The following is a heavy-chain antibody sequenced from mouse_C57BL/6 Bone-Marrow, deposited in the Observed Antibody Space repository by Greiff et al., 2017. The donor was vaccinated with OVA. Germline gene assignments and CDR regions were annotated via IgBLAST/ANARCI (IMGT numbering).Heavy chain of an antibody. J-gene: IGHJ2*01. Sequence: VQLQQSGAELVRPGASVTLSCKASGYTFTDYVMHWVKQTPVHGLEWIGAIDPETGGTAYNQKFKGKAILTADKSSSTAYMELRSLTSEDSAVYYCTRWATTVVIDYWGQGTTLTVSS. CDR1: GYTFTDYV. V-gene: IGHV1-15*01. CDR3: TRWATTVVIDY. CDR2: IDPETGGT. D-gene: IGHD1-1*01.